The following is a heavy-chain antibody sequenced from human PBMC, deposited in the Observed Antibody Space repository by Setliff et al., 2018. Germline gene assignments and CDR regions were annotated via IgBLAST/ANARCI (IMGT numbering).Heavy chain of an antibody. CDR1: GFTLSHNW. CDR2: INNDGSVT. J-gene: IGHJ4*02. Sequence: GGSLRLSCAASGFTLSHNWMNWVRQGPGKGLVWVSYINNDGSVTKYGDSVKGRFTISRDNAKDTLYLQMNSLRAEDTAVYYCVRDGAGAFDYWGQGALVTVSS. V-gene: IGHV3-74*01. CDR3: VRDGAGAFDY. D-gene: IGHD1-26*01.